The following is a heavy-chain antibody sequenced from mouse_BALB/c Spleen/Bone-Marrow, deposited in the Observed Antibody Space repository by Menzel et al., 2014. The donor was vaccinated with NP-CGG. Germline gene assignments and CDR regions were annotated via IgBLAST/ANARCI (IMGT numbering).Heavy chain of an antibody. V-gene: IGHV1-14*01. CDR1: GYTFTSYV. CDR3: ARRTPYYFDY. Sequence: EVKLMESGPELVKPGASVKMSCKASGYTFTSYVMHWVKQKPGQGLEWIGYINPYNDGTKYNEKFKGKATLTSDKSSSTAYMELSSLTSEDSAVYYRARRTPYYFDYWGQGTTLTVSS. J-gene: IGHJ2*01. CDR2: INPYNDGT.